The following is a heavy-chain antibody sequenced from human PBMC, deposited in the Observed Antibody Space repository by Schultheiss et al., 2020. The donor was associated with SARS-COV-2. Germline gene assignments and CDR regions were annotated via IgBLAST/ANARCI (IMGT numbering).Heavy chain of an antibody. CDR1: GGTFSSYA. D-gene: IGHD5-12*01. J-gene: IGHJ4*02. CDR3: ARESLRRKINDY. CDR2: ISAYNGDT. Sequence: ASVKVSCKASGGTFSSYAISWVRQAPGQGLEWMGWISAYNGDTKYAQKLQGRVTMTRDTSTSTVYMELSSLRSEDTAVYYCARESLRRKINDYWGQGTLVTVSS. V-gene: IGHV1-18*01.